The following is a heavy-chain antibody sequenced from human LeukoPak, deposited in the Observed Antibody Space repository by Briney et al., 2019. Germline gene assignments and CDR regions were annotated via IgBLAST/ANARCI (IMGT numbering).Heavy chain of an antibody. CDR1: GGSISSYY. V-gene: IGHV4-4*09. CDR2: IYTSGST. J-gene: IGHJ4*02. CDR3: VSSYSGYDFGLDY. D-gene: IGHD5-12*01. Sequence: SETLSLTCTVSGGSISSYYWSWIRQPPGKGLEWIGYIYTSGSTNYNPSLKSRVTISVDTSKNQFSLKLSSVTAADTAVYYCVSSYSGYDFGLDYWGQGTLVTVSS.